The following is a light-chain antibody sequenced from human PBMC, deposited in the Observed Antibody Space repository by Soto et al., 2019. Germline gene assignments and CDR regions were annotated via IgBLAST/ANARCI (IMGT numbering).Light chain of an antibody. Sequence: DIQMTQSPPTLSASVGDRVTISCRASQSITGWLAWFQQKPGKAPKLLIYKASTLKSGVPSRFSGSGSGTEFTLTISSLQPEDFATYYCLQHNTYPWTFGQGTKVDIK. J-gene: IGKJ1*01. CDR2: KAS. CDR1: QSITGW. V-gene: IGKV1-5*03. CDR3: LQHNTYPWT.